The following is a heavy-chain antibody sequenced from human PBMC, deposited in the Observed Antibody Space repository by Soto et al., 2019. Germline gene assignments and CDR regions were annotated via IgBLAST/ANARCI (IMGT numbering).Heavy chain of an antibody. V-gene: IGHV3-15*07. CDR3: TTVPVVATIPYYYYGMDV. J-gene: IGHJ6*02. Sequence: GGSLRLSCAASGFTFSNAWMNWVRQAPGKGLEWVGRIKSKTDGGTTDYAAPVKGRFTISRDDSKNTLYLQMNSLKTEDTAVYYCTTVPVVATIPYYYYGMDVWGQGTTVTVSS. D-gene: IGHD5-12*01. CDR1: GFTFSNAW. CDR2: IKSKTDGGTT.